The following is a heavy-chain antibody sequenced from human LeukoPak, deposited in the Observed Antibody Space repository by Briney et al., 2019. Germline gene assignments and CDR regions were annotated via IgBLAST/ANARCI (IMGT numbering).Heavy chain of an antibody. CDR3: ARDGELEVPNGWFDP. J-gene: IGHJ5*02. V-gene: IGHV4-59*12. Sequence: SETLSLTCTVSGGSISSYYWSWIRQPPGKGLEWIGYIYYSGSTNYNPSLKSRVTMSVDTSKNQFSLKLSSVTAADTAMYYCARDGELEVPNGWFDPWGQGTLVSVSS. D-gene: IGHD1-7*01. CDR2: IYYSGST. CDR1: GGSISSYY.